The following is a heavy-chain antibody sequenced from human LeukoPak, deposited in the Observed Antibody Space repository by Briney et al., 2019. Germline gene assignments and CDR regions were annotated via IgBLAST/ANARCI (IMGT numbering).Heavy chain of an antibody. V-gene: IGHV4-59*12. CDR2: IYYSGST. CDR1: GGSISSYY. CDR3: AGVRKYYYDSSGVAKFDP. J-gene: IGHJ5*02. D-gene: IGHD3-22*01. Sequence: PSETLSLTCTVSGGSISSYYWSWIRQPPGKGLEWIGYIYYSGSTNYKPSLKSRVTISVDTSKNQFSLKLSSVTAADTAVYYCAGVRKYYYDSSGVAKFDPWGQGTLVTVSS.